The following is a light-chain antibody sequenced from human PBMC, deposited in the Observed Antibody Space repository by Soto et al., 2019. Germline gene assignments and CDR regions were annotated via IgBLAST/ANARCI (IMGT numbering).Light chain of an antibody. J-gene: IGKJ3*01. CDR3: QQYNSWPVT. CDR2: DAS. Sequence: ETVMTQSPATLSVSPGERATLSCRASQSVSANLAWYQQKSGQAPRLLIYDASTRATGVPARFSGSGSGKEFALTISSLQSEDFAVVYCQQYNSWPVTFGPGTKVDI. V-gene: IGKV3-15*01. CDR1: QSVSAN.